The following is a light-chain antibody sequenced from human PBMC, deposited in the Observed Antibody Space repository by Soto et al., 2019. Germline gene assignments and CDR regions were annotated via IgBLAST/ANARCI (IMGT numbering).Light chain of an antibody. CDR3: CSYAGSNTYV. CDR1: SSDVSTYKY. Sequence: QSVLTQPPSASGSPGQSVTIPCTGTSSDVSTYKYVSWYQQHPGKAPKLMIYEDTKRPSGIPDRFSGSKSGNTASLTVSGLQAEDEADYFCCSYAGSNTYVFGTGTKGTV. V-gene: IGLV2-8*01. J-gene: IGLJ1*01. CDR2: EDT.